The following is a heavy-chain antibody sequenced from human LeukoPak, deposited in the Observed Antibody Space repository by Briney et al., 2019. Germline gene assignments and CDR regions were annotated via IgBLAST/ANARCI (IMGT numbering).Heavy chain of an antibody. V-gene: IGHV1-2*06. Sequence: ASVKVSCKASGYTFTGYYMHWVRQAPGQGLEWMGRINPNSGGTNYAQKFQGRVTMTRDTSISTAYMELSRLRSDDTAVYYCARPHTVLYNWFDPWGQETLVTVSS. D-gene: IGHD4-11*01. CDR1: GYTFTGYY. CDR3: ARPHTVLYNWFDP. J-gene: IGHJ5*02. CDR2: INPNSGGT.